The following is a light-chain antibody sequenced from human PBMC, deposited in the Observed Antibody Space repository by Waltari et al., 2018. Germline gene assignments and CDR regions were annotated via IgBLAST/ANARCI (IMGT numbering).Light chain of an antibody. Sequence: VITPTPLSLPVILGKPASNPCRSSSSLLSSNGYNYLNWYHQKPGQSPQLLIYYGSNLASGVPDRFSGSGSGTDFTLKISRVEAEDVAVYYCMQDLQTPPTFGGGTKVEIK. CDR1: SSLLSSNGYNY. CDR2: YGS. J-gene: IGKJ4*01. CDR3: MQDLQTPPT. V-gene: IGKV2-28*01.